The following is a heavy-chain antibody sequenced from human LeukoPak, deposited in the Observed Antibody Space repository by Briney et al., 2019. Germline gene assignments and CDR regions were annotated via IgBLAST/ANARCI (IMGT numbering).Heavy chain of an antibody. D-gene: IGHD3-10*02. V-gene: IGHV3-48*03. J-gene: IGHJ6*04. CDR3: AELGITMIGGV. CDR2: ISSSGFTT. Sequence: GGSLRLSCAASGFTLSSYEMNWVRQAPGKGLEWVSYISSSGFTTYYADSMKGRFTISRDNAKNSLFLQMNSLRAEDTAVYYCAELGITMIGGVWGKGTTVTISS. CDR1: GFTLSSYE.